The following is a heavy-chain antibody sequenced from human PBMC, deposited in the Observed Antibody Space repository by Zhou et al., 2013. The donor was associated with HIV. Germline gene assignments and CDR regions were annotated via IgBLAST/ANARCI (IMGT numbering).Heavy chain of an antibody. V-gene: IGHV1-69*04. D-gene: IGHD1-26*01. CDR3: AKITGSFYNRFDP. J-gene: IGHJ5*02. CDR2: IIPILGQT. Sequence: QVQLVQSGAEVTRPGSSVNISCKASGGTFTSYGISWVRQAPGQGLEWMGRIIPILGQTNYAQKFQGRVAITADRSTSTVYMELTSLTSEDAAVYYCAKITGSFYNRFDPWAGEPVSPSP. CDR1: GGTFTSYG.